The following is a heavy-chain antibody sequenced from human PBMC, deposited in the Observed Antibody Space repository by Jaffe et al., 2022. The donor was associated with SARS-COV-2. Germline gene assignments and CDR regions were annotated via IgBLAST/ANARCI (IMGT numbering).Heavy chain of an antibody. CDR2: IIPIFGTA. V-gene: IGHV1-69*01. Sequence: QVQLVQSGAEVKKPGSSVKVSCKASGGTFSSYAISWVRQAPGQGLEWMGGIIPIFGTANYAQKFQGRVTITADESTSTAYMELSSLRSEDTAVYYCARGGYDILTGYYKSWFDPWGQGTLVTVSS. CDR3: ARGGYDILTGYYKSWFDP. D-gene: IGHD3-9*01. J-gene: IGHJ5*02. CDR1: GGTFSSYA.